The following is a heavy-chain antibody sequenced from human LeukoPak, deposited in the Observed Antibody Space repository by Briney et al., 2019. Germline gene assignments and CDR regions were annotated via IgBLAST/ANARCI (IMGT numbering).Heavy chain of an antibody. CDR3: AKIVRRAFDV. CDR1: GFIFSHYD. Sequence: GGSLRLSCAASGFIFSHYDMSGVRQAPGKGLEWVSGIITSGAITYYADSVKGRFTISRDNSKNTLYLQMNSLRAEDTALYYCAKIVRRAFDVWGQGTMVTVPS. J-gene: IGHJ3*01. V-gene: IGHV3-23*01. CDR2: IITSGAIT. D-gene: IGHD6-6*01.